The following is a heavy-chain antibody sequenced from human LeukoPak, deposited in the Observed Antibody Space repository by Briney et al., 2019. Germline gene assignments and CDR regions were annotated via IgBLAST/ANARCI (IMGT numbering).Heavy chain of an antibody. J-gene: IGHJ4*02. V-gene: IGHV1-2*02. CDR2: INPNSGGT. Sequence: GASVKVSCKASGYTFTGYYMHWVRQAPGQGLEWMGWINPNSGGTNYAQKFQGRVTMTRDTSISTAYMELSSLRSDDTAVYYCARGDYGSGSYRYFDYWGQGTLVTVSS. D-gene: IGHD3-10*01. CDR1: GYTFTGYY. CDR3: ARGDYGSGSYRYFDY.